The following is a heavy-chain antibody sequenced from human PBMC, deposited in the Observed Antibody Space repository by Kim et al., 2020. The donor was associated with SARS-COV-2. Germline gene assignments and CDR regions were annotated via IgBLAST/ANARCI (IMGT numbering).Heavy chain of an antibody. CDR1: GFTFSSFW. J-gene: IGHJ4*02. CDR3: TTAFSENYVN. V-gene: IGHV3-74*01. Sequence: GGSLRLSCAASGFTFSSFWMNWVRQTPGKGLVWVSAINSDGSKTNYADSVRGRFTISRDNAKNTLYLVMNSLSVEDTAMYYCTTAFSENYVNWGQGIPVTVSS. CDR2: INSDGSKT. D-gene: IGHD1-7*01.